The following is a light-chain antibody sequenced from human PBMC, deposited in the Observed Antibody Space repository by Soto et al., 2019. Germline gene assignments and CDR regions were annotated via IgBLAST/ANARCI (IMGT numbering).Light chain of an antibody. CDR2: EVS. CDR1: SSDVGGYNY. V-gene: IGLV2-14*01. CDR3: SSYTSSSTYV. Sequence: QSALTQPASVSGSPGQSITISCTGTSSDVGGYNYVSWYQQHPGEAPKLMIYEVSNRPSGVSNRFSGSKSGNTASLTISGLQAEDEADYYCSSYTSSSTYVFGTGTNFTVL. J-gene: IGLJ1*01.